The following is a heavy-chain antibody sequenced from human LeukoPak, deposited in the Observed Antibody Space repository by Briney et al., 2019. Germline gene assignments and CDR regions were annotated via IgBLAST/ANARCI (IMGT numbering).Heavy chain of an antibody. J-gene: IGHJ6*02. CDR2: IYSGGNT. CDR1: GFIVYETY. Sequence: GGSLRLSCAASGFIVYETYMTWVRQAPGKGLEWVSVIYSGGNTYYADSVKGRFTISRDNSKNTLFLQMNSLRAEDTAVYYCAAYGLGSYIYGMDVWGQGTTVTVSS. D-gene: IGHD3-10*01. CDR3: AAYGLGSYIYGMDV. V-gene: IGHV3-53*01.